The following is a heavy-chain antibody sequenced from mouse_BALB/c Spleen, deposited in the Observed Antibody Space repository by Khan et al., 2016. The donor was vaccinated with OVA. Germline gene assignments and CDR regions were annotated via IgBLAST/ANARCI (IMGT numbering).Heavy chain of an antibody. J-gene: IGHJ2*01. V-gene: IGHV3-2*02. CDR1: GYSITSGYA. CDR3: ARGYYYAYYFDY. CDR2: ISYSGVT. D-gene: IGHD1-1*01. Sequence: VQLKESGPGLVKPSQSLSLTCTVTGYSITSGYAWNWIRQFPGNKLEWMGYISYSGVTSYTPSLKSRISITRDTSKNQFFLQLNSVTNEDTATYYGARGYYYAYYFDYWGQGTTLTVSS.